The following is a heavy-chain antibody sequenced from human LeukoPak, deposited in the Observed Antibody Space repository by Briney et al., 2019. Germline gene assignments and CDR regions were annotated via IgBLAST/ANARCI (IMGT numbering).Heavy chain of an antibody. CDR3: ARGVTTGGKYYYYYYMDV. CDR1: GGTFSSYA. J-gene: IGHJ6*03. V-gene: IGHV1-69*13. CDR2: IIPIFGTA. Sequence: SVKVSCKASGGTFSSYAISWVRQAPGQGLEWLGGIIPIFGTANYAQKFQGRVTITADESTSTAYMELSSLRSEDTAVYYCARGVTTGGKYYYYYYMDVWGKGTTVTVSS. D-gene: IGHD4-11*01.